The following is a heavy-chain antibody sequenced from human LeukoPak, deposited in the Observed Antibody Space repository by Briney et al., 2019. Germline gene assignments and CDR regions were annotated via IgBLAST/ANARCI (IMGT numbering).Heavy chain of an antibody. CDR3: AKCLKIAVIAAVFDAFDI. D-gene: IGHD2-15*01. CDR2: IIPNFGPP. CDR1: GGTFSSYA. Sequence: SVKVSCKASGGTFSSYAISWVRQAPGQGLEWMGGIIPNFGPPNYAQKFQDRVTITADESTSTVYMELSSLRSDDTAIYYCAKCLKIAVIAAVFDAFDIWGQGTMVTVSS. J-gene: IGHJ3*02. V-gene: IGHV1-69*13.